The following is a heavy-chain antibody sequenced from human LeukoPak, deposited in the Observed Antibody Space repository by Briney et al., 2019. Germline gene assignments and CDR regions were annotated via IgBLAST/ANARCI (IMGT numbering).Heavy chain of an antibody. CDR3: AKPRAMTTGVGRYFDL. D-gene: IGHD1-1*01. V-gene: IGHV3-23*01. J-gene: IGHJ2*01. CDR1: GFTFTSYA. Sequence: PGGSLRLSCGASGFTFTSYAMSWIRQAPGKGLEWVSAISGGGENTYYGDSVKGRFTTSRDNSKNTLYLQMNSLRAEDTATYYCAKPRAMTTGVGRYFDLWGRGTLVTVSS. CDR2: ISGGGENT.